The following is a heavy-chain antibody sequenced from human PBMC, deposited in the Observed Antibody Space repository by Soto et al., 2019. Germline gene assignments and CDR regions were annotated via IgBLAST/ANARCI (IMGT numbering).Heavy chain of an antibody. D-gene: IGHD3-22*01. V-gene: IGHV3-23*01. J-gene: IGHJ4*02. CDR2: ISGSGGST. CDR1: GFTFSSYA. Sequence: QPGGSLRLSCAASGFTFSSYAMSWVRQAPGKGLEWVSAISGSGGSTYYADSVKGRFTISRDNSKNTLYLQMNSLRAEDTAVYYCAKGHPDYYDSSGYLDYWGQGTLVTVSS. CDR3: AKGHPDYYDSSGYLDY.